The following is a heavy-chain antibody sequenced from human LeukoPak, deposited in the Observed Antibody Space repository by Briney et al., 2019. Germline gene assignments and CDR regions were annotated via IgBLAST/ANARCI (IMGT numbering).Heavy chain of an antibody. D-gene: IGHD4-17*01. V-gene: IGHV4-61*05. CDR2: IYYSGST. J-gene: IGHJ3*02. CDR3: ASPQDYGDGAFDI. Sequence: SETLSLTCTVSGGSISSSSYYWGWIRQPPGKGLEWIGYIYYSGSTNYNPSLKSRVTISVDTSKNQFSLKLSSVTAADTAVYYCASPQDYGDGAFDIGGKGKMVTVS. CDR1: GGSISSSSYY.